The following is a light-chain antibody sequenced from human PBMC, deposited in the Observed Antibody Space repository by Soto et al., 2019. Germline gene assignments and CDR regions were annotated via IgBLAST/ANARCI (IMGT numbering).Light chain of an antibody. J-gene: IGKJ2*03. CDR2: AAS. CDR1: QTFNNY. Sequence: DVQMPQSPSSLSASVGDTVTITCRAGQTFNNYLNWYQHKPGKAPKLLIYAASALQTGVPSRFSASAYGTDFTLTITNLRPEDFATYYCQQSYLSLQSFGQGTKLQI. CDR3: QQSYLSLQS. V-gene: IGKV1-39*01.